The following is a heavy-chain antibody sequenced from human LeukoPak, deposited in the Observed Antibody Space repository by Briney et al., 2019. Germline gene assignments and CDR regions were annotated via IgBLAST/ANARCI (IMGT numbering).Heavy chain of an antibody. CDR1: GFTLSSYA. D-gene: IGHD6-19*01. CDR2: ISSSSSYI. J-gene: IGHJ4*02. V-gene: IGHV3-21*01. CDR3: ARDPSLWGAVAGVYYFDY. Sequence: GGSLRLSCAASGFTLSSYAMSWVRQGPGKGLEWVSSISSSSSYIYYADSVKGRFTISRDNAKNSLYLQMNSLRAEDTAVYYCARDPSLWGAVAGVYYFDYWGQGTLVTVSS.